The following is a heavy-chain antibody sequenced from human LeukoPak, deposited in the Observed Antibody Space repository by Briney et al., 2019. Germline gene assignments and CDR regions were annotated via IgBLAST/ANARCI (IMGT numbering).Heavy chain of an antibody. J-gene: IGHJ4*02. CDR3: TKGLWAGVSAARD. CDR1: GLTFKSYA. Sequence: GGPLRVSCTASGLTFKSYAMSWVRQAPGKGLEWVSSISGSDGNTYYADSVRGRFTISRDNSQNTLYLQMNILRAEDTAVYYCTKGLWAGVSAARDWGQGALVTVSS. CDR2: ISGSDGNT. V-gene: IGHV3-23*01. D-gene: IGHD2-8*01.